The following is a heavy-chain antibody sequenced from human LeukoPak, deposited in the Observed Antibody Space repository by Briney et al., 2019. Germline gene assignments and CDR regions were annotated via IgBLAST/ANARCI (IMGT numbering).Heavy chain of an antibody. Sequence: SETLSLTCTVSGGSISSTTYYWAWIRQPPGKGLEWIGSIYKTGSTNYSPSLKSRVFISVDTSNNQFSLNLSSVTAADTAVYFCTRHQTNSYGPGTPFDFWGQGTLVSVSS. J-gene: IGHJ4*02. CDR2: IYKTGST. CDR3: TRHQTNSYGPGTPFDF. V-gene: IGHV4-39*01. D-gene: IGHD3-10*01. CDR1: GGSISSTTYY.